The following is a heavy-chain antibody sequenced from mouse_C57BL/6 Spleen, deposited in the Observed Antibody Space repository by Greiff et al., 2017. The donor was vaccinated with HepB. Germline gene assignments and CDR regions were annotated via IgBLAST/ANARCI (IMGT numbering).Heavy chain of an antibody. CDR3: EREGVYYYGSSFSWFAY. CDR1: GYSITSGYY. J-gene: IGHJ3*01. CDR2: ISYDGSN. D-gene: IGHD1-1*01. Sequence: EVQLQESGPGLVKPSQSLSLTCSVTGYSITSGYYWNWIRQFPGNKLEWMGYISYDGSNNYNPSLKNRNSITRDTSKNQFFLKLNSVTTEDTATYYCEREGVYYYGSSFSWFAYWGQGTLVTVSA. V-gene: IGHV3-6*01.